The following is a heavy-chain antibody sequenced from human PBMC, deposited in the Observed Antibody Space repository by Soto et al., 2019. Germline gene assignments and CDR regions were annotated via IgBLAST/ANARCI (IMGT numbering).Heavy chain of an antibody. V-gene: IGHV1-18*01. CDR2: ISAYNGNT. CDR1: GYTFTSYG. Sequence: QVQLVQSGAEVKKPGASVKVSCKASGYTFTSYGISWVRQAPGQGLELMGWISAYNGNTNYAQKLQGRVTMTTDTSTSTAYMELRILRYDHTAVYDCARASDSSGYGAFDIWGQGTMVTVSS. J-gene: IGHJ3*02. CDR3: ARASDSSGYGAFDI. D-gene: IGHD3-22*01.